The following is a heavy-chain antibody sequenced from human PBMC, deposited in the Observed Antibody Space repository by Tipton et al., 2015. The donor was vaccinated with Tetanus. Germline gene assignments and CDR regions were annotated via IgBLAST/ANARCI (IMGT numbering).Heavy chain of an antibody. CDR3: ARSYGDTFLFRLDY. Sequence: LRLSCTVSGGSINDYYWGWIRQPPGMGLEWIGHISHGGSASYNPSLKSRVTISLDTSKNQFSLTLRSVTAADTAVYYCARSYGDTFLFRLDYWGQGALVTVSS. J-gene: IGHJ4*02. V-gene: IGHV4-59*01. D-gene: IGHD4-17*01. CDR2: ISHGGSA. CDR1: GGSINDYY.